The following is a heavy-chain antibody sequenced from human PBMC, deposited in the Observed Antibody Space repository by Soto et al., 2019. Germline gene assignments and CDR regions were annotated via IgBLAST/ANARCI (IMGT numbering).Heavy chain of an antibody. V-gene: IGHV1-18*04. CDR1: GYTLPSYG. J-gene: IGHJ4*02. CDR2: NRAYNGNT. D-gene: IGHD3-10*01. CDR3: ARDGFSYYYGSGSSIYQNYFDY. Sequence: ASVKVSCKASGYTLPSYGNSRVRLDPAQALEGMGWNRAYNGNTNYAQKLQGRVTMTTDRSTSSAYMEMRSLRSDDTAVYYCARDGFSYYYGSGSSIYQNYFDYWGQGTLVTVSS.